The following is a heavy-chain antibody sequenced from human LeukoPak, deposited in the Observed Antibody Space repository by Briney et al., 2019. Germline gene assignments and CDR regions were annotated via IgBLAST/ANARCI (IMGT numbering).Heavy chain of an antibody. CDR3: ATYGSGSHYGMDV. CDR2: ISSSSSYI. D-gene: IGHD3-10*01. Sequence: GGSLRLSCAASGFTFSSYSMNWVRQAPGKGLEWVSSISSSSSYIYYADSVKGRFTISRDNAKNSLYLQMNSLRAEDTAVYYCATYGSGSHYGMDVWGQGTTVTVSS. CDR1: GFTFSSYS. J-gene: IGHJ6*02. V-gene: IGHV3-21*01.